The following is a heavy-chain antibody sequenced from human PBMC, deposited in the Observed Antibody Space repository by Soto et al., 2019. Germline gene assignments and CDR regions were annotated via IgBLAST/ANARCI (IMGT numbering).Heavy chain of an antibody. Sequence: QLQLQESGPGLVKPSETLSLTCAVSGGSISSSSYYWGLIRQPPGKGLEWIGSIYYSGNTYYIPSLKSRVTISVDTSKNQFSLKLTSVTAADTAVYYCARHGAAAGTNWYFDLWGRGTLVTVSP. CDR1: GGSISSSSYY. J-gene: IGHJ2*01. CDR3: ARHGAAAGTNWYFDL. CDR2: IYYSGNT. D-gene: IGHD6-13*01. V-gene: IGHV4-39*01.